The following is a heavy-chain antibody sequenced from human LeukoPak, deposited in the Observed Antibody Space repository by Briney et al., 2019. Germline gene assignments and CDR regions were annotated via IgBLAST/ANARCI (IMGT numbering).Heavy chain of an antibody. V-gene: IGHV4-34*01. Sequence: SETLSLTCAVYGGSFSGYYWSWIRQPPGKGLEWIGEINHSGSTNYNPSLKSRVTISVDTSKNQFSLRLSSVTAADTAVYYCARDGGGYCSSTSCSNWGQGTLVTVSS. D-gene: IGHD2-2*01. CDR1: GGSFSGYY. J-gene: IGHJ4*02. CDR2: INHSGST. CDR3: ARDGGGYCSSTSCSN.